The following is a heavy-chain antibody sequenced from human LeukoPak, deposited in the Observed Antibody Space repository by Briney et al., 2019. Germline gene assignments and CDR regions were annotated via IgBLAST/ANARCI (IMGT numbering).Heavy chain of an antibody. V-gene: IGHV2-5*01. Sequence: VSGPTLVKPTQTLTLTCTFSGFSLSTSGVGVGWIRQPPGKALEWLALIYWNDDKRYSPSLKSRLTITKDTSKNQVVLTMTNMDPVDTATYYCAQSGLTYDFWSGYYAYYFDYWGQGTLVTVSS. CDR2: IYWNDDK. CDR1: GFSLSTSGVG. J-gene: IGHJ4*02. CDR3: AQSGLTYDFWSGYYAYYFDY. D-gene: IGHD3-3*01.